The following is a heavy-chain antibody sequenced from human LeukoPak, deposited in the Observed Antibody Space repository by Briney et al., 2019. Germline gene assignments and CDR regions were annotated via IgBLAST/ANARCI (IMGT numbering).Heavy chain of an antibody. J-gene: IGHJ6*03. D-gene: IGHD2-2*01. Sequence: GGSLRLSCVASGFTFSRHWMSWVRQAPGKGLEWVANIEEDGSESFYVDSVKGRFTISRDNAKDSLYLQMNSLRAEDTAVYYCARGAGYCSTTSCSDYYYMDVWGKGTTVTVSS. CDR2: IEEDGSES. V-gene: IGHV3-7*01. CDR1: GFTFSRHW. CDR3: ARGAGYCSTTSCSDYYYMDV.